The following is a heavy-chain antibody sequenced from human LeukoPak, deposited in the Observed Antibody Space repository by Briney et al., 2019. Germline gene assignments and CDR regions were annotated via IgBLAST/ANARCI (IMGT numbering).Heavy chain of an antibody. J-gene: IGHJ4*02. D-gene: IGHD1-26*01. CDR3: AKAFGFSTTFFDY. Sequence: GGSLRLSCAASGFTFSSYAMSWVRQAPGKGLEWVSAISGSGGSTYYADSVKGRFTISRDNPKNTLYLQMNSLRAEDTAVYYCAKAFGFSTTFFDYWGQGTLVTVSS. CDR2: ISGSGGST. CDR1: GFTFSSYA. V-gene: IGHV3-23*01.